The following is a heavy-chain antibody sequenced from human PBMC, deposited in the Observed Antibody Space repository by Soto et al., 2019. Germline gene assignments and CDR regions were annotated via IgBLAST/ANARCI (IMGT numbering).Heavy chain of an antibody. J-gene: IGHJ5*02. CDR1: GYTFTSYG. Sequence: ASVKVSCKASGYTFTSYGRSWVRQAPGQGLEWMGWISAYNGNTNYAQKLQGRVTMTTDTSTSTAYMELRSLRSDDTAVYYCARDGNYDFWSGYHEFDPWGQGTLVTVSS. CDR2: ISAYNGNT. CDR3: ARDGNYDFWSGYHEFDP. D-gene: IGHD3-3*01. V-gene: IGHV1-18*04.